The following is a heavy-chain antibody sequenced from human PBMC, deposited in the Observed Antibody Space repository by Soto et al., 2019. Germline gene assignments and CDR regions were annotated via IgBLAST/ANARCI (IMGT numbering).Heavy chain of an antibody. CDR1: GGTFSSYA. Sequence: QVQLVQSGAEVKKPGSSVKVSCKASGGTFSSYAISWVRQAPGQGLEWMGGIIPIFGTANYAQKFQGRVTITADESTSTXSMRLXXLRSEDTAVYYCARGVRYCSGGSCYSPTYYYGMDVWGQGTTVTVSS. CDR2: IIPIFGTA. J-gene: IGHJ6*02. CDR3: ARGVRYCSGGSCYSPTYYYGMDV. V-gene: IGHV1-69*12. D-gene: IGHD2-15*01.